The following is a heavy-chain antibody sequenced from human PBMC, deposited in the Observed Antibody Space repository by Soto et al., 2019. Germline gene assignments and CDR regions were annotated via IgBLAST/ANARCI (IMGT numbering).Heavy chain of an antibody. CDR2: ISSSSSTI. V-gene: IGHV3-48*01. CDR1: GFTFSIYS. J-gene: IGHJ5*02. CDR3: AKEKISTSCCNWFDP. Sequence: GGSLRLSCAASGFTFSIYSMDWVRQAPGKGLEWVSYISSSSSTIYYADSVKGRFTISRDNSKNTLYLQMNSLRAEDTAVYYCAKEKISTSCCNWFDPWGQGTLVTVSS. D-gene: IGHD2-2*01.